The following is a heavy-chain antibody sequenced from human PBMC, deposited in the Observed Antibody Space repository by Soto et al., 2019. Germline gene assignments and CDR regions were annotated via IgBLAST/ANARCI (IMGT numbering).Heavy chain of an antibody. D-gene: IGHD6-19*01. Sequence: QVQLVESGGGVVQPGRSLRLSCAASGFTFSSYALHWVRQAPGKGLEWVAVISYDGSNKYYADSVKGRFTISRDNSKNTLYLQMSSLRAEDTAVYYCARDPDSSGWYSGYFQHWGQGTLVTVSS. CDR3: ARDPDSSGWYSGYFQH. CDR2: ISYDGSNK. CDR1: GFTFSSYA. J-gene: IGHJ1*01. V-gene: IGHV3-30-3*01.